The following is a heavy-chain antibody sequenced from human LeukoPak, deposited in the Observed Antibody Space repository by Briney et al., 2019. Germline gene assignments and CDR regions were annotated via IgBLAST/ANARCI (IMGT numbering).Heavy chain of an antibody. Sequence: GGSLRLSCAASGFSFSIYTMNWVRQAPGKGLEWLSYISTSSSTIFYADSVKGRFTISRDNAKNTLYLQMNSLRAEDTAVYYCARGKWELPYYFDYWGQGTLVTVSS. CDR1: GFSFSIYT. J-gene: IGHJ4*02. D-gene: IGHD1-26*01. CDR2: ISTSSSTI. V-gene: IGHV3-48*04. CDR3: ARGKWELPYYFDY.